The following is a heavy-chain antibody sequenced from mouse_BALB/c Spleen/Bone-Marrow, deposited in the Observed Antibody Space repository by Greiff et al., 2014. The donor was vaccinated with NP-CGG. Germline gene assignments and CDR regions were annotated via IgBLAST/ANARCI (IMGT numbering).Heavy chain of an antibody. Sequence: EVQLVESGGGLVQPGGSLRLSCATSGFTFTDYYMSWVRQPPGKALEWLGFIRSKPNGYTTEYSASVKGRFTISRDNSQSILYLQMNTLRVEDSATYYCTRDMGLLRFDYWGQGTTLTVSS. CDR2: IRSKPNGYTT. CDR3: TRDMGLLRFDY. J-gene: IGHJ2*01. CDR1: GFTFTDYY. V-gene: IGHV7-3*02. D-gene: IGHD1-1*01.